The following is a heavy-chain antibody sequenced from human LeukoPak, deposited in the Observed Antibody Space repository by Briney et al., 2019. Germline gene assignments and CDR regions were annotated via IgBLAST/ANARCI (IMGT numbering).Heavy chain of an antibody. D-gene: IGHD6-13*01. CDR1: GYTFTGYY. J-gene: IGHJ5*02. CDR2: INPNSGGT. CDR3: ARRIAAAGDWFDP. Sequence: ASVKVSCKASGYTFTGYYMHWVRQAPGQGLEWMGWINPNSGGTSYAQKFKGRVTMTRDTSIGTAYMELSRLRSDDTAVYYCARRIAAAGDWFDPWGQGTLVTVSS. V-gene: IGHV1-2*02.